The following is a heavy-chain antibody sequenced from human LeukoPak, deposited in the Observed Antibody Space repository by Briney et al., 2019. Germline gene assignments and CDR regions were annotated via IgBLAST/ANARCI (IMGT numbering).Heavy chain of an antibody. CDR1: GGSISSGGYY. CDR2: IYYSGST. V-gene: IGHV4-61*08. CDR3: AREQPRGGFDY. Sequence: TSETLSLTCTVSGGSISSGGYYWSWIRQHPGKGLEWIGYIYYSGSTNYNPSLKSRVTISVDTSKNQSSLKLSSVTAADTAVYYCAREQPRGGFDYWGQGTLVTVSS. D-gene: IGHD3-10*01. J-gene: IGHJ4*02.